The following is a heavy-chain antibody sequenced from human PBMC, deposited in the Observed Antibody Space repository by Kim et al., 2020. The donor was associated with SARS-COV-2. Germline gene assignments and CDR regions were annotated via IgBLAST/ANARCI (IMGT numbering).Heavy chain of an antibody. CDR3: ARKRSPTTRVWGDAFDI. V-gene: IGHV3-30*01. D-gene: IGHD3-16*01. J-gene: IGHJ3*02. Sequence: VTGRFTISRDNSKNTLYLQMNSLRAEDTAVYYGARKRSPTTRVWGDAFDIWGQGTMVTVSS.